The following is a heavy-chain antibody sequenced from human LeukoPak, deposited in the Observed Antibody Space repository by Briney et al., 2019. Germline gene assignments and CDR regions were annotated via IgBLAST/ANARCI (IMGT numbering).Heavy chain of an antibody. Sequence: SETLSLTCTVSGGSISSGGYYWSWIRQHPGKGLEWIGYIYYSGSTYYNPSLKSRVTISVDTSKNQFSLKLSSVTAADTAVYYCARGWVDTAMVFDYWGQGTLVTVSS. V-gene: IGHV4-31*03. J-gene: IGHJ4*02. CDR1: GGSISSGGYY. CDR3: ARGWVDTAMVFDY. D-gene: IGHD5-18*01. CDR2: IYYSGST.